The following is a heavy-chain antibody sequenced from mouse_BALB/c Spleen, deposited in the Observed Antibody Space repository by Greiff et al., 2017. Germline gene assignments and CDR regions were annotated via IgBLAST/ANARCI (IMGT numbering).Heavy chain of an antibody. V-gene: IGHV14-3*02. CDR1: GFNIKDTY. D-gene: IGHD2-4*01. CDR2: IDPANGNT. J-gene: IGHJ3*01. Sequence: VQLQQSGAELVKPGASVKLSCTASGFNIKDTYMHWVKQRPEQGLVWIGRIDPANGNTKYDPKFQGKATITADTSSNTAYLQLSSLTSEDTAVYYCARRGDYDYDGWFAYWGQGTLVTVSA. CDR3: ARRGDYDYDGWFAY.